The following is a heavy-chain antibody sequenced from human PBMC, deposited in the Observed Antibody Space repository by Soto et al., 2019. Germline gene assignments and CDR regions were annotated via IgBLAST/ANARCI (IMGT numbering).Heavy chain of an antibody. CDR2: IYYTGTT. J-gene: IGHJ4*02. V-gene: IGHV4-31*03. CDR1: GGSISSGTDY. Sequence: SDTLSLTCTVSGGSISSGTDYWSWIRQPPGKGLEWIGYIYYTGTTDSNPSLKSRVSISVDTSRNQFSLKLSSVTAADTAVYYWAGGTSAYYYNLDYWGQGNLVTVYS. CDR3: AGGTSAYYYNLDY. D-gene: IGHD3-22*01.